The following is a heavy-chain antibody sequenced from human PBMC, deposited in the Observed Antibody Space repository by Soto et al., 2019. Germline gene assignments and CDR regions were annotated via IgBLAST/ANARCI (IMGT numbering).Heavy chain of an antibody. V-gene: IGHV3-48*01. CDR3: ARDSKYGDSDY. J-gene: IGHJ4*02. Sequence: GGSLRLSCAASGFTFSSYSMNWVRQAPGKGLEWVSYISSSSSTIYYADSVKGRFTISRDNAKNSLYLQMNSLRAEDTAVYYCARDSKYGDSDYWGQGTLVTVSS. CDR1: GFTFSSYS. D-gene: IGHD4-17*01. CDR2: ISSSSSTI.